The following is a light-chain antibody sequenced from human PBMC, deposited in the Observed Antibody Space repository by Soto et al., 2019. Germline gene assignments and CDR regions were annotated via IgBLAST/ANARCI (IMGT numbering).Light chain of an antibody. J-gene: IGKJ4*02. V-gene: IGKV3-11*01. CDR1: QSVSSY. CDR3: QQRSNWPLT. Sequence: EIVLPQSPATLSLSPGERTTLSCRASQSVSSYLAWNQQKPGQAPRLLIYDASNRATGIPARFSGSGSGTDFTLTISSLEPEGFAVYYCQQRSNWPLTFGGGTKVEIK. CDR2: DAS.